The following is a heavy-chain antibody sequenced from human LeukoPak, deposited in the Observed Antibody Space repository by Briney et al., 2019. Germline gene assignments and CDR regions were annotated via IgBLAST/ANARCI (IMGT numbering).Heavy chain of an antibody. CDR2: IDSDDTT. CDR3: ARDSSGWYFAY. Sequence: GGSLRLSCAASGFTFSSYAMTWVRQAPGKGLEWVSVIDSDDTTHYADSVKGRFTISRDNSKNTLYLQMNSLRVEDTAVYYCARDSSGWYFAYWGQGTLVTVSS. D-gene: IGHD6-19*01. J-gene: IGHJ4*02. CDR1: GFTFSSYA. V-gene: IGHV3-66*01.